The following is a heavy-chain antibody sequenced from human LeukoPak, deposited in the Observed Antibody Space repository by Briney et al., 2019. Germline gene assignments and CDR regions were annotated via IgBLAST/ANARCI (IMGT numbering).Heavy chain of an antibody. D-gene: IGHD6-19*01. J-gene: IGHJ6*02. V-gene: IGHV3-48*03. CDR3: ARGLTNYYYYGMDV. CDR1: GFTFSSYE. Sequence: TGGSLRLSCAAPGFTFSSYEMNWVRQAPGKGLEWVSYISSSGSTIYQADSVKGRFTISRDNAKNSLYLQMNSLRADDTAVYYCARGLTNYYYYGMDVWGQGTTVTVSS. CDR2: ISSSGSTI.